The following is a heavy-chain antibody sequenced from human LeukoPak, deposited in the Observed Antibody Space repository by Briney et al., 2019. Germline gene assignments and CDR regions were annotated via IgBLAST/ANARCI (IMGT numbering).Heavy chain of an antibody. Sequence: PGGSLRLSCAASGFTLSSYAMSWVRQAPGKGLEWVSVISGSGGSTYYADSVKGRFTISRDNSKNTLYLQMNSLRAEDTAVYYCAKALSSQRTPYANWFDPWGQGTLVTVFS. V-gene: IGHV3-23*01. D-gene: IGHD2-8*01. CDR3: AKALSSQRTPYANWFDP. CDR2: ISGSGGST. J-gene: IGHJ5*02. CDR1: GFTLSSYA.